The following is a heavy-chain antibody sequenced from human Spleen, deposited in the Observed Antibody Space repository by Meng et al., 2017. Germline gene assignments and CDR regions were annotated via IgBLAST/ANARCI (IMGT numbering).Heavy chain of an antibody. CDR3: ARDLEHLHYDFGPFDI. Sequence: GGSLRLSCAASGFTFSSYWMNWVRQAPGRGLEWVASVKQDGTEKYYVDAVKGRFTISRDNTENSLYLQMNSLRVEDTAVYYCARDLEHLHYDFGPFDIWGQGTVVTVSS. D-gene: IGHD3-3*01. CDR1: GFTFSSYW. J-gene: IGHJ3*02. CDR2: VKQDGTEK. V-gene: IGHV3-7*01.